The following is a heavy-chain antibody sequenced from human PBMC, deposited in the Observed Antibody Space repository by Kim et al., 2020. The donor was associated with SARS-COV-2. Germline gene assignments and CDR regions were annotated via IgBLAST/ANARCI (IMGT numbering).Heavy chain of an antibody. D-gene: IGHD3-22*01. Sequence: ASVKVSCKASGYTFTGYYMHWVRQAPGQGLEWMGWINPNSGGTNYAQKFQGWVTMTRDTSISTAYMELSRLRSDDTAVYYCARAPPHYYDSSGYYPFDYWGQGTLVTVSS. CDR3: ARAPPHYYDSSGYYPFDY. CDR1: GYTFTGYY. CDR2: INPNSGGT. V-gene: IGHV1-2*04. J-gene: IGHJ4*02.